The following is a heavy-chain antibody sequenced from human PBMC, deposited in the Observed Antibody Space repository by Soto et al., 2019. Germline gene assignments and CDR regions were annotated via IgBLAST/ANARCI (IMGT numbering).Heavy chain of an antibody. J-gene: IGHJ3*02. Sequence: SLRLSCAASGFTFSSYGMHWVRQAPGKGLEWVAVIWYDGSNKYYADSVKGRFTISRDNSKNTLYLQMNSLRAEDTAVYYCAKDLRYCSSTSCYPRSGDAFDIWGQGTMVTVSS. V-gene: IGHV3-33*06. D-gene: IGHD2-2*01. CDR2: IWYDGSNK. CDR3: AKDLRYCSSTSCYPRSGDAFDI. CDR1: GFTFSSYG.